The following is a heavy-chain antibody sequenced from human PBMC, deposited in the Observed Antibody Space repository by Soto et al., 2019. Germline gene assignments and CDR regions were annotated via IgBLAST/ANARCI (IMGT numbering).Heavy chain of an antibody. D-gene: IGHD3-9*01. V-gene: IGHV3-7*03. CDR3: GREDYDILTGYYNDYYYNLDV. CDR2: IKEDGSEK. Sequence: GGSLRLSCAASGFSFSNYWMTWVRQAPGKGLEWVANIKEDGSEKNYVDSVKSRLTISRDNAKNLLYLQMSSLRAEDTAVYYCGREDYDILTGYYNDYYYNLDVWGQGATVTV. J-gene: IGHJ6*02. CDR1: GFSFSNYW.